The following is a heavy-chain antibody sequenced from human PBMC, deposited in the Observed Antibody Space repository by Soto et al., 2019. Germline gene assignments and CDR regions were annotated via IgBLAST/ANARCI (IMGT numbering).Heavy chain of an antibody. CDR1: GGSISSYY. V-gene: IGHV4-59*08. CDR2: IYYSGST. CDR3: ARLGYCSGGSCP. J-gene: IGHJ5*02. D-gene: IGHD2-15*01. Sequence: SETLSLTCTVSGGSISSYYWSWIRQPPGKGLEWIGYIYYSGSTNYNPSLKSRVTISVDTSKNQFSLKLSSVTAADTAVYYCARLGYCSGGSCPWGQGTLVTVSS.